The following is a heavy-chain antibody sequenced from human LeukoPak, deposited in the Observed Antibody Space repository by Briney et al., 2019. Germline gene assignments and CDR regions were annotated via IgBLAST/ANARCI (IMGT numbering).Heavy chain of an antibody. D-gene: IGHD4-17*01. CDR3: ARGGTTVTPGLLWFDP. CDR2: IYYTGST. CDR1: AGAISNYY. J-gene: IGHJ5*02. Sequence: PSETLSLTCNVSAGAISNYYWSWIRQPPGKGLEWIGYIYYTGSTNYNPSLKGRVTISVDTSKRQFSLKLSSVTAADTAVYYCARGGTTVTPGLLWFDPWGQGTLVTVSS. V-gene: IGHV4-59*01.